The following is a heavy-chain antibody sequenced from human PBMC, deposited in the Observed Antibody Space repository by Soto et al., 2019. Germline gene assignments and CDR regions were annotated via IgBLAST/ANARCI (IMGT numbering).Heavy chain of an antibody. CDR3: ARDPSHSYYTLFYYFDY. CDR1: GFTFSTYA. J-gene: IGHJ4*02. D-gene: IGHD1-26*01. Sequence: EVQLLESGGGLVQPGGSLRLSCAASGFTFSTYAMPWVRQAPGKGLEWVSAISGSGSKTYYADSVKGRFTIARDDSKGTLYLQMNSLRAEDTAVYYCARDPSHSYYTLFYYFDYWGQGTLVTVSS. CDR2: ISGSGSKT. V-gene: IGHV3-23*01.